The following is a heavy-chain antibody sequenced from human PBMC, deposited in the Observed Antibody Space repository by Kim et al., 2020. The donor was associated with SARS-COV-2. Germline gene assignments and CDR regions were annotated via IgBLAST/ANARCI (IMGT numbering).Heavy chain of an antibody. J-gene: IGHJ4*02. CDR2: IDCGNGNT. D-gene: IGHD3-16*01. V-gene: IGHV1-3*01. CDR3: LGGFYFDY. CDR1: GHIFTRDS. Sequence: ASVKVSCKTSGHIFTRDSIHWVRQAPGQGLEWMGGIDCGNGNTIYSQKFQGRVTFTTDTSASTAYMELSFLRSEDSAVYYCLGGFYFDYWAREPWSPSPQ.